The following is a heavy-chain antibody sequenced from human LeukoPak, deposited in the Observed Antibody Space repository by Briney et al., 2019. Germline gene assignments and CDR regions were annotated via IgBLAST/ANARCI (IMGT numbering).Heavy chain of an antibody. CDR1: GYSFTSYW. V-gene: IGHV5-51*01. J-gene: IGHJ3*02. D-gene: IGHD3-22*01. CDR3: ARFQYDSSGYLPHDAFDI. CDR2: IYPGDSDT. Sequence: GESLKIYCKGSGYSFTSYWIGWVRQMPGKGLEWMGIIYPGDSDTRYSPSFQGQVTISADKSISTAYLQWSSLKASDTAMYYCARFQYDSSGYLPHDAFDIWGQGTMVTVSS.